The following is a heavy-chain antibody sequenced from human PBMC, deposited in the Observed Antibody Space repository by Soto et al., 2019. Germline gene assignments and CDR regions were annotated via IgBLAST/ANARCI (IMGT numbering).Heavy chain of an antibody. CDR3: AAGDYSGSGTYYNGWFDS. V-gene: IGHV4-38-2*01. Sequence: LETLSLTCAVSGYSISSGYYWGWIRQPPGKGLEWIGSIYHSGSTYYNPSLKSRVTISLDTSKNQFSLRLNSVTAADAALYYCAAGDYSGSGTYYNGWFDSWGQGTLVTVSS. CDR1: GYSISSGYY. J-gene: IGHJ5*01. CDR2: IYHSGST. D-gene: IGHD3-10*01.